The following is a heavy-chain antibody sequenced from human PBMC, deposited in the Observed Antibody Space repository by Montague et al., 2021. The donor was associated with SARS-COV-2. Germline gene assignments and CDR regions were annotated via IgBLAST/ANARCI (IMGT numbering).Heavy chain of an antibody. J-gene: IGHJ3*02. CDR2: TYYGGST. D-gene: IGHD6-19*01. CDR3: ARGSGWMGNAFDI. CDR1: GGSISSYY. Sequence: SETLSLTCTVSGGSISSYYWSWIRQPPGKGLEWIGYTYYGGSTNYNPSLKSRVTISVDTSKNQFSLKLSSVTAADTAVYYCARGSGWMGNAFDIWGQGTMVTVSS. V-gene: IGHV4-59*01.